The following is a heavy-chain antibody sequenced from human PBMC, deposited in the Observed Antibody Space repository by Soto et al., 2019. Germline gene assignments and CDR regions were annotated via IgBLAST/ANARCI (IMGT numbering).Heavy chain of an antibody. V-gene: IGHV3-23*01. Sequence: GGSLRLSCAASGFTFSSYAMSWVRQAPGKGLEWVSAISGSGGSTYYADSVKGRFTISRDNSKNTLYRKMNSLRAEDTAVYYCSNDGRITIFGLVITELDYWGQGTLVTVSS. D-gene: IGHD3-3*01. CDR1: GFTFSSYA. CDR2: ISGSGGST. J-gene: IGHJ4*02. CDR3: SNDGRITIFGLVITELDY.